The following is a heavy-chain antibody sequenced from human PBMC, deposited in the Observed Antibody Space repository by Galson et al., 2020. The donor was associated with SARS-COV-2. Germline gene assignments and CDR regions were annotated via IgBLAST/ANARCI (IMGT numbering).Heavy chain of an antibody. Sequence: GESLKISCAASGFTFRTYAVSWVRQAPGKGLEWVSSISGTGGNTFYAESVKGRFTISRDNTKSPVYLQMNSLRVEDTAVYYCARIARGSSWGDYFDYWGQGTLVTVSS. J-gene: IGHJ4*02. CDR1: GFTFRTYA. CDR2: ISGTGGNT. CDR3: ARIARGSSWGDYFDY. D-gene: IGHD3-16*01. V-gene: IGHV3-23*01.